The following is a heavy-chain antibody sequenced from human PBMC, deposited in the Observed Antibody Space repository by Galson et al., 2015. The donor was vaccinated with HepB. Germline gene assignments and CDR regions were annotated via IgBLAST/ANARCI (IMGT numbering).Heavy chain of an antibody. CDR3: SAGHFFDS. CDR1: RLAFSRYW. Sequence: SLRLSCAAFRLAFSRYWMRWVRQAPGKGLEWVANISQDGCEQYYADSVKGRFTISRDNAKNSLYLQMNSLRAEDTAVYYCSAGHFFDSSGHGTLGTASS. J-gene: IGHJ4*01. CDR2: ISQDGCEQ. V-gene: IGHV3-7*01.